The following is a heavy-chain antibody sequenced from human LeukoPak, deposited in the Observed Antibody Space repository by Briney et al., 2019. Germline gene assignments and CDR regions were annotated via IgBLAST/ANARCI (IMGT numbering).Heavy chain of an antibody. J-gene: IGHJ6*02. V-gene: IGHV3-7*01. CDR3: ARDRYLGWLGDYYYDMDV. CDR2: IKQDGSEK. CDR1: GFTFTTYW. D-gene: IGHD6-19*01. Sequence: SGGSLRLSCAASGFTFTTYWMSWVRQAPGKGLEWVANIKQDGSEKNYVDSVKGRFTISRDNAKNSLYLQMNSLRAEDTAVYYCARDRYLGWLGDYYYDMDVWGQGTTVTVSS.